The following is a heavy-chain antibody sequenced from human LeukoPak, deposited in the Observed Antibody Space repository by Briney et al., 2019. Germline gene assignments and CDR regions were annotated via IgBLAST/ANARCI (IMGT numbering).Heavy chain of an antibody. CDR3: ARRLTQYDCFDP. D-gene: IGHD2-2*01. Sequence: SQTLSLTCAISGDSVSSNSVTWNWIRQSPSRGLEWLGRTYYRSTWYNDYAVSVRGRITDNPDTSKNQSSLHLNSVTPEDTAVYYCARRLTQYDCFDPWGQGILVTVSS. V-gene: IGHV6-1*01. CDR1: GDSVSSNSVT. CDR2: TYYRSTWYN. J-gene: IGHJ5*02.